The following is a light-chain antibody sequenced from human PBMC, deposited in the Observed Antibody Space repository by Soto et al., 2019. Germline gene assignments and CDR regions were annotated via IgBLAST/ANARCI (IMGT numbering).Light chain of an antibody. CDR3: QQANSFPIT. CDR2: GAS. CDR1: QDVGKW. Sequence: DIQMTQSPPCVSASVGGRVTVACRASQDVGKWLAWYQQKPGKVPTLLIHGASSLQSGVPPRYSGSGYGTDFTLTISSLQPEDFATYYCQQANSFPITFGQGTRLEIK. V-gene: IGKV1-12*01. J-gene: IGKJ5*01.